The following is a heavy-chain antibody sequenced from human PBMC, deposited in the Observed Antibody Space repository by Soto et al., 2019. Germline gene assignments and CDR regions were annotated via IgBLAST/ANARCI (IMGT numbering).Heavy chain of an antibody. Sequence: QVQLVESGGGVVQPGRSLRLSCAASGFTFSSYGMHWVRQAPGKGLEWVAVISYDGSNKYYADSVKGRFTISRDNSKNTLYLQMNSLRAEDTAVYYCAKGPSWIQLWHWFDPWGQGTLVTVSS. J-gene: IGHJ5*02. V-gene: IGHV3-30*18. CDR2: ISYDGSNK. CDR3: AKGPSWIQLWHWFDP. D-gene: IGHD5-18*01. CDR1: GFTFSSYG.